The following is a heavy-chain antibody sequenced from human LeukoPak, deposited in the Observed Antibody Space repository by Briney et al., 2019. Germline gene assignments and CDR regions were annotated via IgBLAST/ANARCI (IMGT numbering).Heavy chain of an antibody. D-gene: IGHD1-14*01. J-gene: IGHJ4*02. CDR3: ARGTGAEITDFDY. V-gene: IGHV3-64*01. Sequence: GGSLRLSCAASGFTFSSYAMHWVRQAPGKGLEYVSAISSNGGSTYYANSVKGRFTISRDNSKNTLYLQMGSLRAEDMAVYYCARGTGAEITDFDYWGQGTLVTVSS. CDR2: ISSNGGST. CDR1: GFTFSSYA.